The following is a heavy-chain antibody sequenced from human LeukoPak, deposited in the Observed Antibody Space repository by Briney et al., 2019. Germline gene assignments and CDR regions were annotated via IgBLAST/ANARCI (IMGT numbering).Heavy chain of an antibody. CDR1: DGSINGYY. J-gene: IGHJ4*02. D-gene: IGHD6-13*01. CDR2: MYSGGTT. Sequence: PSETLSLTCTVSDGSINGYYWSWIRQPPGKGLDWIGYMYSGGTTNYNPSLKSRVTISVDTSKNQFSLNLNSVTAADTAVYYCARRIATDGSKFFDYWGQGTLVTVSS. CDR3: ARRIATDGSKFFDY. V-gene: IGHV4-4*08.